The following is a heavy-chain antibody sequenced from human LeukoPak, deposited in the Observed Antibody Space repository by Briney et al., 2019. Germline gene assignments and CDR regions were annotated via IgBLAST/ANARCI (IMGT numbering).Heavy chain of an antibody. CDR2: LYSGGTT. CDR3: VRGTWFDP. Sequence: PGGSLRLSCAASGFTVSNYYMSWVRQAPGKGLEWVSVLYSGGTTHYADFVKGRFTISRDNSKNTLFLQMDSLRPEDTAVYYCVRGTWFDPWGQGTLVTVSS. CDR1: GFTVSNYY. V-gene: IGHV3-53*01. D-gene: IGHD1-1*01. J-gene: IGHJ5*02.